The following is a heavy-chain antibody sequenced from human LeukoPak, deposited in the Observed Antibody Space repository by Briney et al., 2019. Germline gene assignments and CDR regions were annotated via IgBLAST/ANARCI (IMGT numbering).Heavy chain of an antibody. CDR2: ISAYNGNT. D-gene: IGHD3-22*01. CDR3: ARVLGYDSSGYYSDY. Sequence: GASVKVSCKASGYTFTSYGISWVRHAPGQGLEWMGWISAYNGNTNYAQKLQGRVTMTTDTSTSTAYMELRSLRSDDTAVYYCARVLGYDSSGYYSDYWGQGTLVTVSS. V-gene: IGHV1-18*01. CDR1: GYTFTSYG. J-gene: IGHJ4*02.